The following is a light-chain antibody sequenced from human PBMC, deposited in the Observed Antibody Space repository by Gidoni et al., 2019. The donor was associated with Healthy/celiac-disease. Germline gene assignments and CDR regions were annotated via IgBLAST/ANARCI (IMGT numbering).Light chain of an antibody. CDR2: GAS. V-gene: IGKV3-15*01. CDR3: QQYNTWPRVT. CDR1: QSVSSN. J-gene: IGKJ3*01. Sequence: EIVMKQSPATLSVSPGERATLSCRASQSVSSNLAWYQQKPGQAPRLLIYGASTRATGIPARFSGSGSGTEFTLTISSLQSEDFAVYYCQQYNTWPRVTFGPGTKVDIK.